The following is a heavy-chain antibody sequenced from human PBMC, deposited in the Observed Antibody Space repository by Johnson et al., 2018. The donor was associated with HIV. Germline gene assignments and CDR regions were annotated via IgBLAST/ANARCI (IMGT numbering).Heavy chain of an antibody. CDR2: IKEDGTEK. D-gene: IGHD3-16*01. CDR3: GKDRGSPGIPAAFDI. J-gene: IGHJ3*02. CDR1: GFTFSTYW. Sequence: VQLVESGGGVVRPGGSLRLPCAASGFTFSTYWMTWVRQAPGKGLEWVAPGKGLEGVASIKEDGTEKYYVDSVKGRFTISRDNSKNTLYLQMNRLRAEDTSIYYCGKDRGSPGIPAAFDIWGLGTMVTVSS. V-gene: IGHV3-7*01.